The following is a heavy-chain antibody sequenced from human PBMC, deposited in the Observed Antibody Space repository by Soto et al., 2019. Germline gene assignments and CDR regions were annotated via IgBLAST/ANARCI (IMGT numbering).Heavy chain of an antibody. CDR3: TRGGYSGYVNLYYYYGMDV. J-gene: IGHJ6*02. Sequence: LSCTASGFTFGDYAMSWFRQAPGKGLEWVGFIRSKAYGGTTEYAASVKGRFTISRDDSKSIAYLQMNSLKTEDTAVYYCTRGGYSGYVNLYYYYGMDVWGQGTTVTVSS. V-gene: IGHV3-49*03. CDR1: GFTFGDYA. D-gene: IGHD5-12*01. CDR2: IRSKAYGGTT.